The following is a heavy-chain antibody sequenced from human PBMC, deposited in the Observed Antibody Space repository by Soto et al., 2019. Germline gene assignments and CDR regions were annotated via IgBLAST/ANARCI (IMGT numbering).Heavy chain of an antibody. CDR1: GFTFSDYY. CDR3: ARAIWFGELFHWFDP. CDR2: ISSSGSTI. D-gene: IGHD3-10*01. J-gene: IGHJ5*02. V-gene: IGHV3-11*01. Sequence: GGSLRLSCAASGFTFSDYYMSWIRQAPGKGLEWVSYISSSGSTIYYADSVKGRFTISRDNANNSLYLQMNSLSAEDAAVYYCARAIWFGELFHWFDPWGQGTLVTVSS.